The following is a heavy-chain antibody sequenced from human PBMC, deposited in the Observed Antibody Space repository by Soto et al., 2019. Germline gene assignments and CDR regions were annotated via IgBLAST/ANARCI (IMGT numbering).Heavy chain of an antibody. CDR3: ARGRYGDY. V-gene: IGHV1-18*01. Sequence: QVHLVQSGAEVKKPGASVKVSCQGSGYAFTTYGITWVRQAPGQGLEWMGWISAHNGNTNYAQKLQGRVTVTRDTSMSTAYMELRRLRYDDTAVHYCARGRYGDYWGQGALVTVSS. D-gene: IGHD1-1*01. CDR1: GYAFTTYG. J-gene: IGHJ4*02. CDR2: ISAHNGNT.